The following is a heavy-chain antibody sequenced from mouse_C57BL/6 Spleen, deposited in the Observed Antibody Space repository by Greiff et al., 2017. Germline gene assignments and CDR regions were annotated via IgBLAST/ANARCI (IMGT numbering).Heavy chain of an antibody. J-gene: IGHJ4*01. Sequence: QVQLQQSGAELVRPGPSVKMSCKASGYTFTNYWIGWAKQRPGHGLEWIGDIYPGGGYTNYNEKFKGKATLTADKSSSTAYMQYSSLTSEDSTFYYCARCGYDYYAMDYWGQGTSVTVSS. V-gene: IGHV1-63*01. CDR1: GYTFTNYW. CDR3: ARCGYDYYAMDY. CDR2: IYPGGGYT. D-gene: IGHD1-1*02.